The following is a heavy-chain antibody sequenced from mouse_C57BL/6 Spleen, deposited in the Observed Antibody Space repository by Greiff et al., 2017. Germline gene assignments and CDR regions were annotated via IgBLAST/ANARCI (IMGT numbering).Heavy chain of an antibody. V-gene: IGHV2-2*01. D-gene: IGHD2-4*01. J-gene: IGHJ4*01. CDR2: LWSGGST. Sequence: QVQLQQSGPGLVQPSQRLSITCTVSGFSLTSYGVHWVRPSPGKGLEWLGVLWSGGSTDYNAAFISRLSISKDNSKSPVFFKMNSLQADDTAIYYCASYDYDDGGDAMDYWGQGTSVTVSS. CDR1: GFSLTSYG. CDR3: ASYDYDDGGDAMDY.